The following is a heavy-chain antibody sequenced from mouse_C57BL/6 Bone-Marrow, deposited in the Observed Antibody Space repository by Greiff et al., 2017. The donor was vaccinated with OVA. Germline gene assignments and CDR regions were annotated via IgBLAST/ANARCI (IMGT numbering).Heavy chain of an antibody. CDR2: ISSGSSTI. CDR3: ARHYYGSSYPLDY. J-gene: IGHJ4*01. CDR1: GFTFSDYG. Sequence: DVMLVESGGGLVKPGGSLKLSCAASGFTFSDYGMHWVRQAPEKGLEWVAYISSGSSTIYYADTVKGRFTISRDNAKNTLFLQMTSLRSEDTAMYYCARHYYGSSYPLDYWGQGTSVTVSS. V-gene: IGHV5-17*01. D-gene: IGHD1-1*01.